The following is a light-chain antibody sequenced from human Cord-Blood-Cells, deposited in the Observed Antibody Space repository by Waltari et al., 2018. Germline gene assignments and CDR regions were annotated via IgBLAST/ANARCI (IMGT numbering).Light chain of an antibody. J-gene: IGLJ1*01. CDR2: DVS. CDR1: SSDVRGYNY. CDR3: SSYTSSSTL. Sequence: QSALTQPASVSGSPGQSITISCTGTSSDVRGYNYVSWYQQHPGKAPKLMIYDVSNRPSGVSNRFSGSKSGNTASLTISGLQAEDEADYYCSSYTSSSTLFGTGTKVTVL. V-gene: IGLV2-14*01.